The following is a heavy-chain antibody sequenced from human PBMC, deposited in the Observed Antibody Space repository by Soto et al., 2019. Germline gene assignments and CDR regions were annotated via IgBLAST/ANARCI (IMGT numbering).Heavy chain of an antibody. CDR2: INPNSGGT. D-gene: IGHD6-6*01. CDR3: ARSIAARPPYYYYYMDV. J-gene: IGHJ6*03. Sequence: KGLEWMGWINPNSGGTNYAQKFQGWVTMTRDTSISTAYMELSRLRSDDTAVYYCARSIAARPPYYYYYMDVWGKGTTVTSP. V-gene: IGHV1-2*04.